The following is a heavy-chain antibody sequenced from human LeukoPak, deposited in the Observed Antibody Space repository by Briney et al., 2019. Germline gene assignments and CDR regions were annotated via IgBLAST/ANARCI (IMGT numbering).Heavy chain of an antibody. J-gene: IGHJ6*03. CDR1: VGTFSSYG. CDR3: ARDSYDYVWGSYRRRGSYYYYYYYMDV. D-gene: IGHD3-16*02. CDR2: IIPIFGTA. Sequence: GASVKVSCKASVGTFSSYGISWVRQAPGHGLEWMGGIIPIFGTANYAQKFQGRVTITADKSTSTAYMELSSLRSEDTAVYYCARDSYDYVWGSYRRRGSYYYYYYYMDVWGKGTTVTVSS. V-gene: IGHV1-69*06.